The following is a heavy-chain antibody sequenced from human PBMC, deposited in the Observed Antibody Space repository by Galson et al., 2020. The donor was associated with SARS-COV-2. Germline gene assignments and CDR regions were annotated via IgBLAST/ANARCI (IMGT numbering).Heavy chain of an antibody. D-gene: IGHD3-22*01. J-gene: IGHJ4*02. CDR1: GGSISSYY. Sequence: ETSETLSLTCTVSGGSISSYYWSWIRQPPGKGLEWSGYIYYSGSTNYNPSLKSRVTISVDTSKNQFSLKLSSVTAADTAVYYCARGDTDYYDSSGYYYYFDYWGQGTLVTVSS. CDR3: ARGDTDYYDSSGYYYYFDY. V-gene: IGHV4-59*08. CDR2: IYYSGST.